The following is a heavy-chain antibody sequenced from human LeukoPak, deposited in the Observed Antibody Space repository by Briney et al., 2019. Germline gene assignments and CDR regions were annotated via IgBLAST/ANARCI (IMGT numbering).Heavy chain of an antibody. Sequence: PGGSLRLSCAASGFTFSSYWMSWVRQAPGKGLEWVANIKQDGSEKYYVDSVKGRFTISRDNAKNSLYLQMNSLRVEDTAVYYCARDNSWYQGYHYMDVWGKGTTVTISS. CDR2: IKQDGSEK. J-gene: IGHJ6*03. CDR1: GFTFSSYW. D-gene: IGHD6-13*01. CDR3: ARDNSWYQGYHYMDV. V-gene: IGHV3-7*01.